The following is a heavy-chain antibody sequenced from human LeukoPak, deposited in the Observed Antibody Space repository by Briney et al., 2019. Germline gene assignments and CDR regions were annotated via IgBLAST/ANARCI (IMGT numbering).Heavy chain of an antibody. CDR2: IYHSGST. D-gene: IGHD3-16*01. Sequence: SETLSLTCTVSGGSISSGGYYWSWIRQPPEKGLEWIGYIYHSGSTYYNPSLKSRVTISVDRSKNQFSPKLSSVTAADTAVYYCARSRRGSPFDYWGQGTLVTVSS. J-gene: IGHJ4*02. CDR3: ARSRRGSPFDY. CDR1: GGSISSGGYY. V-gene: IGHV4-30-2*01.